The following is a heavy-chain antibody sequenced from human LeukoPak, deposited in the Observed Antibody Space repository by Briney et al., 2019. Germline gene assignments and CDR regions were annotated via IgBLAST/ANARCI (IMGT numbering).Heavy chain of an antibody. D-gene: IGHD2-2*01. J-gene: IGHJ5*02. CDR1: GYTFTSYY. V-gene: IGHV1-46*01. Sequence: GASVKVSCKAPGYTFTSYYMHWVRQAPGQGLEWMGIINPSGGSTSYAQKFQGRVTITADESTSTAYMELSSLRSEDTAVYYCATRKPVVPALLKHLNWFDPWGQGTLVTVSS. CDR2: INPSGGST. CDR3: ATRKPVVPALLKHLNWFDP.